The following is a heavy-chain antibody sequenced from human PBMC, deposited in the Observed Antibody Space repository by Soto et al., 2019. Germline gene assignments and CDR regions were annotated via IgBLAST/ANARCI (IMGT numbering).Heavy chain of an antibody. J-gene: IGHJ4*02. CDR3: AKEGGLSGSYYISSSYYFDY. CDR1: GLTFSSYG. Sequence: GGSLRLSCAASGLTFSSYGMHWVRQAPGRGLEWVAVISYDGSNKNYADSVKGRFTISRDNSKNTVYLQMNSLRAEDTSVYYCAKEGGLSGSYYISSSYYFDYWGQGT. CDR2: ISYDGSNK. D-gene: IGHD1-26*01. V-gene: IGHV3-30*18.